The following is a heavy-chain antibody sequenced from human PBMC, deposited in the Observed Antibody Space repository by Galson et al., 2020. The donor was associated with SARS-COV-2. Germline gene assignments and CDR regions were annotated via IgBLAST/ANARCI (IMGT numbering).Heavy chain of an antibody. J-gene: IGHJ4*02. D-gene: IGHD2-2*02. CDR1: GFTFRDHY. CDR3: AADLGGLYCSRTSCYSH. Sequence: TGGSLRLSCAASGFTFRDHYMAWVRQAPGKGLEWVGRVGGTFNSHTTEYAASVQGRFTISRDDSKNSLSLQMNNLKPEDTVVYYCAADLGGLYCSRTSCYSHWGQGTLVTVSS. CDR2: VGGTFNSHTT. V-gene: IGHV3-72*01.